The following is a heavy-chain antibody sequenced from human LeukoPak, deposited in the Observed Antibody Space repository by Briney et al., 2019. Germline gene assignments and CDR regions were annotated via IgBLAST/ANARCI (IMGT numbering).Heavy chain of an antibody. J-gene: IGHJ6*02. Sequence: ASVKVSCKASGYTFTSYGISWVRQAPGQGLEWMGRISAYNGNTNYAQKLQGRVTMTTDTFTSTAYMELRSLRSDDTAVYYCARNDFWSGYYTGYYYYGMDVWGQGTTVTVSS. V-gene: IGHV1-18*01. CDR2: ISAYNGNT. CDR3: ARNDFWSGYYTGYYYYGMDV. CDR1: GYTFTSYG. D-gene: IGHD3-3*01.